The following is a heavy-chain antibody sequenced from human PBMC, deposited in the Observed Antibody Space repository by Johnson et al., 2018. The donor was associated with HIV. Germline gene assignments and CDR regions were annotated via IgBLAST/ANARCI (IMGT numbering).Heavy chain of an antibody. CDR2: IRYDGSNK. J-gene: IGHJ3*02. CDR3: AKDRPRVVGAAPSGGMGFDI. V-gene: IGHV3-30*02. D-gene: IGHD2-15*01. CDR1: GFTFSSYG. Sequence: QVQLVESGGGVVQPGGSLRLSCAASGFTFSSYGMHWVRQAPGKGLEWVAFIRYDGSNKYYADSVKGRFTISRDISKNTLYLQMNSLRAEDTAVYYCAKDRPRVVGAAPSGGMGFDIWGQGTMVTVSS.